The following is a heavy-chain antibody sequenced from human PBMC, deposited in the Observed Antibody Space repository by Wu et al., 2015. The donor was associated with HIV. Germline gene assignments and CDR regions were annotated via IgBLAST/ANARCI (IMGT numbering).Heavy chain of an antibody. J-gene: IGHJ6*02. CDR1: AYTFTSHG. D-gene: IGHD1-26*01. V-gene: IGHV1-18*01. CDR3: ARRNSSLVGNVYQYYGMDV. CDR2: ISAYNGNT. Sequence: QVHLVQSGVEVKKPGASVKVSCKASAYTFTSHGISWVRQAPGQGLEWMGWISAYNGNTKYAQKLQGRVTMTTDTSTSTVYMELRSLRSDDTAIYYCARRNSSLVGNVYQYYGMDVWGQGTTVTV.